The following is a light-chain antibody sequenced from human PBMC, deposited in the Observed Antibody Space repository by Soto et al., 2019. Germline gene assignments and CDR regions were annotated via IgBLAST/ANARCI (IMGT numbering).Light chain of an antibody. CDR3: QQSYSSSWT. V-gene: IGKV1-39*01. J-gene: IGKJ1*01. Sequence: DIQMTQSPSSLSASVGDRVTITCRASQSISNYLNWYQQKPGKDPKVLIYAASDLQSGVPSRFSGSGSGTDFTLTISSLQSEDFATYVCQQSYSSSWTFGPGTKVDIK. CDR1: QSISNY. CDR2: AAS.